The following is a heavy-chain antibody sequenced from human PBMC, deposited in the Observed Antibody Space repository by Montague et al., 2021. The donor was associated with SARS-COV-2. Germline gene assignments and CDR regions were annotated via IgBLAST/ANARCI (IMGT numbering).Heavy chain of an antibody. V-gene: IGHV4-34*01. J-gene: IGHJ4*02. CDR1: GGSFRYYY. CDR3: AADFWTGPTVQAY. CDR2: VSHTGGT. D-gene: IGHD3/OR15-3a*01. Sequence: SEILSLTCAIYGGSFRYYYYYWVRQAPGKGLEWIGEVSHTGGTNYNPSLKSRVIISMDTSKNQFSLKLTSVTAADTAVYYCAADFWTGPTVQAYWGQGTLLTVSS.